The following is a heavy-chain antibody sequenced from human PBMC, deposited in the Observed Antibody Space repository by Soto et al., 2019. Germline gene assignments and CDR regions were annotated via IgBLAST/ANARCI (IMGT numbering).Heavy chain of an antibody. Sequence: QVQLQESGPGLVKPSETLSLTCAVSGDSISSYYCMWIRQPPGKGLESIGYLYYGRSANYNPSLKSRVTLSVDTTTNQCALTLSSMTAADTAVYYCALRSMAVVPEYWGQGTLVTVSS. CDR1: GDSISSYY. J-gene: IGHJ4*02. D-gene: IGHD3-22*01. CDR2: LYYGRSA. V-gene: IGHV4-59*01. CDR3: ALRSMAVVPEY.